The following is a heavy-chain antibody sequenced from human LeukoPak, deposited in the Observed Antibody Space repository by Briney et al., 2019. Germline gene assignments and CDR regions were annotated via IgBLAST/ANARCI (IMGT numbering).Heavy chain of an antibody. CDR3: ARVVHNYDILTGLVYPVGWFDP. CDR1: GDSISTSNSY. J-gene: IGHJ5*02. V-gene: IGHV4-39*07. Sequence: PSETLSLTCTVSGDSISTSNSYWGWIRQPPGKGLEWIGSIYYSGNTYYNPSLKSRVTISVDTSKNQFSLKLSSVTAADTAVYYCARVVHNYDILTGLVYPVGWFDPWGQGTLVTVSS. CDR2: IYYSGNT. D-gene: IGHD3-9*01.